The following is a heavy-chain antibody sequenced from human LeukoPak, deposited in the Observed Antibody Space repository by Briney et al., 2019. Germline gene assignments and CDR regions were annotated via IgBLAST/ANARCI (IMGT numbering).Heavy chain of an antibody. V-gene: IGHV3-66*01. CDR2: IYSGGST. CDR1: GFTVRSNS. J-gene: IGHJ4*02. CDR3: ARVKDY. Sequence: GGSLSLSCAAFGFTVRSNSMSGVRQAPGKGLEWVSVIYSGGSTYYADSVKGRFTISRDNSKNTLYLQMNSLRAEDTAVYYCARVKDYWGQGTLVTVSS.